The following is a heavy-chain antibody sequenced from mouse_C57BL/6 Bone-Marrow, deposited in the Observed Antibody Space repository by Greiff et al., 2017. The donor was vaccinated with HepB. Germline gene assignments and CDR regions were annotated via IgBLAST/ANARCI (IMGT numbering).Heavy chain of an antibody. Sequence: QVHVKQPGAELVKPGASVKMSCKASGYTFTSYWITWVKQRPGQGLEWIGDIYPGSGSTNYNEKFKSKATLTVDTSSSTAYMQLSSLTSEDSAVYYCARTIYYGYDGGYYFDYWGQGTTLTVSS. CDR1: GYTFTSYW. CDR2: IYPGSGST. D-gene: IGHD2-2*01. J-gene: IGHJ2*01. V-gene: IGHV1-55*01. CDR3: ARTIYYGYDGGYYFDY.